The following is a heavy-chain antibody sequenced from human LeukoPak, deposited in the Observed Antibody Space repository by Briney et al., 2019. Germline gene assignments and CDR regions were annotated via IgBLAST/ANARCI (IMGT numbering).Heavy chain of an antibody. V-gene: IGHV1-69*05. CDR1: GGTFSSYA. J-gene: IGHJ5*02. Sequence: ASVNVSCKASGGTFSSYAISWVRRAPGQGLEWMGGIIPIFGTANYAQKFQGRVTITTDESTSTAYMELSSLRSEDTAVYYCARGSGYRTGDWFDPWGQGTLVTVSS. D-gene: IGHD2-8*02. CDR3: ARGSGYRTGDWFDP. CDR2: IIPIFGTA.